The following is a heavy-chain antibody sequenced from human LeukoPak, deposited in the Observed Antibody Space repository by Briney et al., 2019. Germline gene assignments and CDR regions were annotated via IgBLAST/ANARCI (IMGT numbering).Heavy chain of an antibody. V-gene: IGHV3-53*01. CDR2: IYSGGST. J-gene: IGHJ4*02. D-gene: IGHD6-13*01. CDR3: AKGSDSVAAAGKFDY. CDR1: GFTVSSNY. Sequence: PGGSLRLSCAASGFTVSSNYMSWVRQAPGKGLEWVSVIYSGGSTYYADSVKGRFTISRDNSKNTLYLQMNSLRAEDTAVYYCAKGSDSVAAAGKFDYWGQGTLVTVSS.